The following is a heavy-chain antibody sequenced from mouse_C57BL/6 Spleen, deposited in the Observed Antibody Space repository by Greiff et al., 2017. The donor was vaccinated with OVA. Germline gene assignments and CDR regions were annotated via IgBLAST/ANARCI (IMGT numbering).Heavy chain of an antibody. J-gene: IGHJ2*01. CDR1: GYTFTSYW. V-gene: IGHV1-59*01. CDR3: AREGGSSSHCDY. D-gene: IGHD1-1*01. CDR2: IDPSDSYT. Sequence: QVQLKQPGAELVRPGTSVKLSCKASGYTFTSYWMHWVKQRPGQGLEWIGVIDPSDSYTNYNQKLKGKATLTVDTSSSTAYMQLSSLTSEDSAVYYSAREGGSSSHCDYWGQGTTLTVSS.